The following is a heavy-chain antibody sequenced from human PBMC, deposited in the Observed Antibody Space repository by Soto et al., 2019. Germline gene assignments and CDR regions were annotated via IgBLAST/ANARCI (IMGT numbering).Heavy chain of an antibody. Sequence: PSETLSLTCAVYGGSFSGYYWSWIRQPPGKGLEWIGEINHSGSTNYNPSLKSRVTISVDTSKNQFSLKLSSVTAADTAVYYCARRFYGSGSYYSYYYYGMDVWGQGTKDPVS. CDR1: GGSFSGYY. CDR2: INHSGST. D-gene: IGHD3-10*01. V-gene: IGHV4-34*01. J-gene: IGHJ6*02. CDR3: ARRFYGSGSYYSYYYYGMDV.